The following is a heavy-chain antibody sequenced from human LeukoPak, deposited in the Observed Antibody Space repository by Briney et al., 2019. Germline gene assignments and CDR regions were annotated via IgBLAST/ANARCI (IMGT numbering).Heavy chain of an antibody. CDR1: GFTFSSYG. CDR2: IRYDARNE. J-gene: IGHJ4*02. CDR3: AKSGDIVIVPAAITSFLDY. V-gene: IGHV3-30*02. Sequence: GGSLRLSCAASGFTFSSYGMHWVRQAPGKGLEWVAFIRYDARNEYYADSVKGRFTISRDNSKNTLYLQMNSLRAEDTAVYYCAKSGDIVIVPAAITSFLDYWGQGTLVTVSS. D-gene: IGHD2-2*02.